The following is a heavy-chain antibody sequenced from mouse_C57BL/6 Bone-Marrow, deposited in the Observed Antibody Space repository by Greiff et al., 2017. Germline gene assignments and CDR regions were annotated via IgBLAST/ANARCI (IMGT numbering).Heavy chain of an antibody. CDR3: SRMKGHDYDGESMYY. Sequence: VQLQQSGPGLVQPSQSLSITCTVSGFSLTSYGVHWVRQSPGKGLAWLGVIWSGGSTDYNAAFISRLSISKDNSKSQVFFKMNRLQADDTAIYYCSRMKGHDYDGESMYYWDQGTSVTVSS. V-gene: IGHV2-2*01. D-gene: IGHD2-4*01. J-gene: IGHJ4*01. CDR2: IWSGGST. CDR1: GFSLTSYG.